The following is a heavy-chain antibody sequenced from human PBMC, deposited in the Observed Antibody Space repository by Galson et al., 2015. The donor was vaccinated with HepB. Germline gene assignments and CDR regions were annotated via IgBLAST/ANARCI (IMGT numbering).Heavy chain of an antibody. CDR1: GFTFSNYA. CDR3: ARSNPDSSGYYFSTLPLDY. V-gene: IGHV3-30*04. Sequence: SLRLSCAASGFTFSNYAMQWVRQAPGKGLEWLAVISYDGSNKYYADSVKGRFTISRDNSKNTLYLQMNSLGAEDTAVYYCARSNPDSSGYYFSTLPLDYWGQGTLVTVSS. CDR2: ISYDGSNK. J-gene: IGHJ4*02. D-gene: IGHD3-22*01.